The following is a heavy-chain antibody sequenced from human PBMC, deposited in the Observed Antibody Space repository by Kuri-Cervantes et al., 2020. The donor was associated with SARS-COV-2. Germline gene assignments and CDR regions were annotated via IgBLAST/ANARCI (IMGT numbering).Heavy chain of an antibody. V-gene: IGHV1-2*04. D-gene: IGHD3-3*01. J-gene: IGHJ6*02. CDR1: GYTFTGYY. CDR2: INPNSGGT. CDR3: ARGPGGVYYYGMDV. Sequence: ASVKVSCKASGYTFTGYYMHWVRQAPGQGLEWMGWINPNSGGTNYAQKFQGWVTMTGDTSISTAYMELSRLRSDDTAVYYCARGPGGVYYYGMDVWGQGTTVTVSS.